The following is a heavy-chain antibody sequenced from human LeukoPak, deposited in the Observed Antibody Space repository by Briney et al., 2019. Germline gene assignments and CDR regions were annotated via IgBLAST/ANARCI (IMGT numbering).Heavy chain of an antibody. J-gene: IGHJ4*02. CDR2: IYYSGST. CDR3: AREAPAAIDY. CDR1: GYSISSGYY. V-gene: IGHV4-61*01. D-gene: IGHD2-2*01. Sequence: SETLSLTCTVSGYSISSGYYWSWIRPPPGKGLEWIGYIYYSGSTNYNPSLKSRVTISVDTSKNQFSLKLSSVTAADTAVYYCAREAPAAIDYWGQGTLVTVSS.